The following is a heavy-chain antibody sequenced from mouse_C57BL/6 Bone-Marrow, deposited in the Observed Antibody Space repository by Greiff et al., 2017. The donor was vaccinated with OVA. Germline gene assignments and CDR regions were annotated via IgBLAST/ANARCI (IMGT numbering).Heavy chain of an antibody. CDR2: FYPGRGSI. D-gene: IGHD2-1*01. CDR1: GFTFTEYP. J-gene: IGHJ1*03. V-gene: IGHV1-62-2*01. Sequence: QVQLQQSGAELVKPGAPVKLSFQASGFTFTEYPIHWVKPRSGQGPGWIGWFYPGRGSIKYYEKFKDKATLTAAKSTSTVYMELSRLSSEDSAVYFGARHAIYYGPPWYFGVWGTGTTVTVSS. CDR3: ARHAIYYGPPWYFGV.